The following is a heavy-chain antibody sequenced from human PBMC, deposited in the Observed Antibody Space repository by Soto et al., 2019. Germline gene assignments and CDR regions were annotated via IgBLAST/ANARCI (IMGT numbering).Heavy chain of an antibody. CDR2: IYYSGSI. CDR1: GGSISSGGYY. CDR3: ARVGGINWFDP. D-gene: IGHD1-20*01. Sequence: PSETLSLTCTVSGGSISSGGYYWSWIRQHPGKGLEWIGYIYYSGSIYYNPSLKSRVTISVDTSKNQFSLKLSSVTAADTAVYYCARVGGINWFDPWGQGTLVTVSS. J-gene: IGHJ5*02. V-gene: IGHV4-31*03.